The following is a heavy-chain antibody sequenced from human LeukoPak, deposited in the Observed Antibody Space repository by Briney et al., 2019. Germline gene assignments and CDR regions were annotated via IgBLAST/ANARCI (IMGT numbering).Heavy chain of an antibody. CDR3: ARSGYSGYEGDY. V-gene: IGHV5-51*01. J-gene: IGHJ4*02. D-gene: IGHD5-12*01. CDR2: IYPSDSDT. Sequence: GEPLKISCQRSGSPFTTYWSAWARKLHGKGLEWMGSIYPSDSDTRYSPTFQGQVTISADKSISTAYLQWNSLKASDTAMYYCARSGYSGYEGDYWGQGTLVTVSS. CDR1: GSPFTTYW.